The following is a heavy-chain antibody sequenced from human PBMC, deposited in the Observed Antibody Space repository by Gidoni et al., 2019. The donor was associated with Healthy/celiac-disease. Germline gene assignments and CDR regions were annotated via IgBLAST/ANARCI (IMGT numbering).Heavy chain of an antibody. CDR2: ISSSSSYI. J-gene: IGHJ4*02. D-gene: IGHD4-17*01. CDR1: GFTFSSYS. Sequence: EVQLVESGGGLVKPGGSLRLSCAASGFTFSSYSMNWVRQAPGKGLEWVSSISSSSSYIYYADSVKGRFTISRDNAKNSLYLQMNSLRAEDTAVYYCARDWEYGDYDGYWGQGTLVTVSS. V-gene: IGHV3-21*01. CDR3: ARDWEYGDYDGY.